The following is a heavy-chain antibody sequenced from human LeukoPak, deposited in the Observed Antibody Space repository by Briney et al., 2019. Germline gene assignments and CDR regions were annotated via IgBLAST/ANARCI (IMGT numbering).Heavy chain of an antibody. CDR3: ARRPYSGSPNWFDP. J-gene: IGHJ5*02. CDR2: INLGDSDT. D-gene: IGHD1-26*01. Sequence: GESLQISCEVSGHRFTDHWIGWVRQMPGKGLEWMGIINLGDSDTKYSPSFQGQVTISLDKSISTAYLQWRSLKASDTAMYYCARRPYSGSPNWFDPWGQGTLVTVSS. CDR1: GHRFTDHW. V-gene: IGHV5-51*01.